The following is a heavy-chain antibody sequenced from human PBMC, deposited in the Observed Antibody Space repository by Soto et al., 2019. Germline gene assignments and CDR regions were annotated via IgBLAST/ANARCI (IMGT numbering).Heavy chain of an antibody. V-gene: IGHV1-69*12. D-gene: IGHD7-27*01. CDR1: GGTFSSYA. Sequence: QVQLVQSGAEVKKPGSSVKVSCKASGGTFSSYAISWVRQAPGQGLEWMGGIIPIFDTANYAQKFQGRVTITAAESTSTDYMELSSLRSEDTAVYYCARETGEAGNYYGMDVWGQGATVTVSS. CDR3: ARETGEAGNYYGMDV. J-gene: IGHJ6*02. CDR2: IIPIFDTA.